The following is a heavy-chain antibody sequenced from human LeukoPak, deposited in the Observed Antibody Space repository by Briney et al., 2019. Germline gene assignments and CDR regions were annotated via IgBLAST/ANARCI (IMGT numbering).Heavy chain of an antibody. V-gene: IGHV3-33*01. CDR2: IWYDGSNK. Sequence: GRSLRLSCAASGFTFSSCGMHWVRQAPGKGLEWVAVIWYDGSNKYYADSVEGRFTISRDNSENTLYLQMNSLRAEDTAVYYCARDRRDYGDYVFQWFDPWGQGTLVTVSS. D-gene: IGHD4-17*01. J-gene: IGHJ5*02. CDR3: ARDRRDYGDYVFQWFDP. CDR1: GFTFSSCG.